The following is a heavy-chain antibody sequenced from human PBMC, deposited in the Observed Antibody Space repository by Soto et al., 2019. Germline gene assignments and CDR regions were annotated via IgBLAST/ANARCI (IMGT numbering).Heavy chain of an antibody. CDR2: IIPILGIA. V-gene: IGHV1-69*02. D-gene: IGHD5-12*01. J-gene: IGHJ3*02. CDR1: GGTFSSYT. Sequence: ASVKVSCKASGGTFSSYTISWVRQAPGQGLEWMGRIIPILGIANYAQKFQGRVTITADKSTSTAYMELSSLRSEDTAVYYCARVFVARESGYDPNAFDIWGQGTMVTVSS. CDR3: ARVFVARESGYDPNAFDI.